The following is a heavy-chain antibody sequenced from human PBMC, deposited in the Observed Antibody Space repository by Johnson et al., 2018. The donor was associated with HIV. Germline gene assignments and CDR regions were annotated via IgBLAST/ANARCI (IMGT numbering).Heavy chain of an antibody. CDR3: AREAHYYDSSGLKRGAFDI. J-gene: IGHJ3*02. CDR1: GFTFSSYA. V-gene: IGHV3-30-3*01. CDR2: ISYDGSNK. Sequence: QVQLVESGGGVVQPGRSLRLSCAASGFTFSSYAMHWVRQAPGKGLEWVAVISYDGSNKYYADSVKGRFTISSDNSKNTLYLQMNSLRAEDTAVYYCAREAHYYDSSGLKRGAFDIWGQGTIVTVSS. D-gene: IGHD3-22*01.